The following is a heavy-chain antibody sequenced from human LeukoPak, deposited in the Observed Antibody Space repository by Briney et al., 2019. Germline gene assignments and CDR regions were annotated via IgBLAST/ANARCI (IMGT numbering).Heavy chain of an antibody. V-gene: IGHV4-34*01. CDR3: ARSRGHSGYDRFDY. D-gene: IGHD5-12*01. CDR1: GGSFSGYY. CDR2: INHSGST. Sequence: SETLSLTCAVYGGSFSGYYWSWIRQPPGKGLEWIGEINHSGSTNYNPSLKSRVTISVDTSKNQFSLKLSSVTAADTAVYYCARSRGHSGYDRFDYWGQGTLVTVSS. J-gene: IGHJ4*02.